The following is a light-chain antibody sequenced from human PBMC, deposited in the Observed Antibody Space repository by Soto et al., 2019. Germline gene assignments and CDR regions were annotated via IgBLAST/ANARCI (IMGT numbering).Light chain of an antibody. CDR3: QQYYNSVLT. J-gene: IGKJ4*01. Sequence: DIQMTQSPSSLSASLGDRVTITCRASQSISNFLNWVQHKPGNAPKVLISAASTLQSGVPPRFSGSESGTDLTITISSLQPEDSASYYCQQYYNSVLTFGGGTKVDIK. V-gene: IGKV1-39*01. CDR2: AAS. CDR1: QSISNF.